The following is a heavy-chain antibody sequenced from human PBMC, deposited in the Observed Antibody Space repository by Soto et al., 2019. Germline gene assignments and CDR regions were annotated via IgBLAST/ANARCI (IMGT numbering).Heavy chain of an antibody. V-gene: IGHV3-23*01. Sequence: LRLSCAASGFTFSSYAMSWVRQAPGKGLEWVSAISGSGGSTYYADSVKGRFTISRDNSKNTLYLQMNSLRAEDTAVYYCAKVYHCSSTSCYRTYYYYYYMDVWGKGTTVTVSS. CDR2: ISGSGGST. CDR1: GFTFSSYA. D-gene: IGHD2-2*01. CDR3: AKVYHCSSTSCYRTYYYYYYMDV. J-gene: IGHJ6*03.